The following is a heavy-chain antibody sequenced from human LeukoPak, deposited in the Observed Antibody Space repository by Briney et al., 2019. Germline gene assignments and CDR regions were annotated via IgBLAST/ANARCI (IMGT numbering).Heavy chain of an antibody. CDR2: IYFSGST. V-gene: IGHV4-31*03. CDR3: TRAETY. Sequence: SETLSLTCTVSGGSISSGDXSWNXXRQXPGKGLEWIGHIYFSGSTSYNPSLKSRVTISLDTSKNQFSLKLRSVTAADTAVYYCTRAETYWGQGTLVTVSS. CDR1: GGSISSGDXS. J-gene: IGHJ4*02.